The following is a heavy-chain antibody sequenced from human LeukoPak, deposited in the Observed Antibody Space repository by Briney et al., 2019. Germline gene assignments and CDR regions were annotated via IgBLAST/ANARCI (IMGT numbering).Heavy chain of an antibody. V-gene: IGHV1-46*01. CDR1: GYTFTSYY. J-gene: IGHJ4*02. D-gene: IGHD2-2*01. CDR2: INPSGGST. CDR3: ARINHCSSTSCYGGGDY. Sequence: ASVKVSYKASGYTFTSYYMHWVGQAPGQGLEWMGIINPSGGSTSYAQKFQGRVTMTRDMSTSTVYMELSSLRSEDTAVYYCARINHCSSTSCYGGGDYWGQGTLVTVSS.